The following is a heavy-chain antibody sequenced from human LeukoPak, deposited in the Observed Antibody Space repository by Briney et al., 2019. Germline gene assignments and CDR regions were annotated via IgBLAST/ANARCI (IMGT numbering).Heavy chain of an antibody. CDR3: ARDEQLVGFDY. Sequence: SEALSLTCAVYGGSFSGYYWSWIRQPPGKGLEWIGYIYHSGSTYYNPSLKSRVTISVDRSKNQFSLKLSSMTAADTAVYYCARDEQLVGFDYWGQGTLVTVSS. CDR1: GGSFSGYY. J-gene: IGHJ4*02. D-gene: IGHD6-6*01. CDR2: IYHSGST. V-gene: IGHV4-34*01.